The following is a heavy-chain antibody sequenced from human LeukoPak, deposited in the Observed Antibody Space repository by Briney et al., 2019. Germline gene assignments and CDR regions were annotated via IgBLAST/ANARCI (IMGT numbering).Heavy chain of an antibody. J-gene: IGHJ4*02. V-gene: IGHV1-8*01. Sequence: RASVKVSCKVSGYTLTELSMHWVRQAPGKGLEWMGWMNPNSGNTGYAQKFQGRVTMTRNTSISTAYMELSSLRSEDTAVYYCARGGNRFSWVNDYWGQGTLVTVSS. D-gene: IGHD1-14*01. CDR3: ARGGNRFSWVNDY. CDR2: MNPNSGNT. CDR1: GYTLTELS.